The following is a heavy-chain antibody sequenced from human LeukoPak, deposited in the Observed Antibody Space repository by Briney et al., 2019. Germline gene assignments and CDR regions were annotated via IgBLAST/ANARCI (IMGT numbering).Heavy chain of an antibody. Sequence: SETLSLTCTVSGGSISSGGYYWSWIRQPPGKGLEWIGYIYHSGSTYYNPSLKSRVTISVDRSKNQFSLKLSSVTAADTAVYYCAREDSGPIDYWGQGTLVTVSS. CDR1: GGSISSGGYY. V-gene: IGHV4-30-2*01. CDR3: AREDSGPIDY. J-gene: IGHJ4*02. CDR2: IYHSGST.